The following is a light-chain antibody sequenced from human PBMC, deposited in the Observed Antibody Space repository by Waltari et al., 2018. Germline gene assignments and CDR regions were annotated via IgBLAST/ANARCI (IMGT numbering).Light chain of an antibody. J-gene: IGLJ1*01. CDR2: DGS. V-gene: IGLV2-14*03. CDR3: SAYTATDTYV. Sequence: SALTQPASMSGSPGQSITISCTGARSDIGLYDYVSWYQQPPGKAPKLLISDGSQRPSGVTARFSGSKSGYTASLTISGLQAEDEADYYCSAYTATDTYVFGSGTTVTVL. CDR1: RSDIGLYDY.